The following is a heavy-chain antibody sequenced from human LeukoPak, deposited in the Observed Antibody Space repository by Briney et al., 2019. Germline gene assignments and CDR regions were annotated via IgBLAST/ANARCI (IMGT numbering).Heavy chain of an antibody. CDR1: GGSISSSSYY. D-gene: IGHD1-14*01. J-gene: IGHJ4*02. CDR2: IYYSGST. Sequence: PSETLSLTCTVPGGSISSSSYYWGWIRQPPGKGLEWIGSIYYSGSTYYNPSLKSRVTISVDTSKNQFSLKLSSVTAADTAVYYCARHFLYNGYWGQGTLVTVSS. V-gene: IGHV4-39*01. CDR3: ARHFLYNGY.